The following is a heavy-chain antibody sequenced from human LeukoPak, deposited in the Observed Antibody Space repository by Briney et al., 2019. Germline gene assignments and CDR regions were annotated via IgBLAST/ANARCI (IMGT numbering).Heavy chain of an antibody. CDR3: AKVYDSYYYYYYMDV. V-gene: IGHV3-30*02. D-gene: IGHD2/OR15-2a*01. CDR1: GFTFSSYG. CDR2: IRYDGSNK. J-gene: IGHJ6*03. Sequence: PGGSLRLSCAASGFTFSSYGMHWVRQAPGKGLEWVAFIRYDGSNKYYADSVKGRFTISRDNSKNTLYLQMNSLRAEDTAVYYCAKVYDSYYYYYYMDVWGKGTTVTIS.